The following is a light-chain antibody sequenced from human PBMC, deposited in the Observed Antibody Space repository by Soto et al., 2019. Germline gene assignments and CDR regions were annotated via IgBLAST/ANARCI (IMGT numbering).Light chain of an antibody. V-gene: IGKV1-39*01. CDR2: AAS. Sequence: DIQMTQSPSSLSASVGDRVTITCRASQSISSYLNWYQQKPGKAPKLLIYAASSLQSGVPSRFSGRGSGTDFPLTISILQPEDFATYYCQQSYSTMLTFGGGTKVNIK. CDR1: QSISSY. CDR3: QQSYSTMLT. J-gene: IGKJ4*01.